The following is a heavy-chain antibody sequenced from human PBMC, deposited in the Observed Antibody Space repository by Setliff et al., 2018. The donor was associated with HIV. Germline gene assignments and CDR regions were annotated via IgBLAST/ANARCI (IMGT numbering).Heavy chain of an antibody. CDR1: GYTFTGYD. V-gene: IGHV1-8*01. D-gene: IGHD1-26*01. CDR3: ARHYNVNYYVRKDFDY. J-gene: IGHJ4*02. CDR2: MNPDSGNT. Sequence: ASVKVSCKASGYTFTGYDINWVRQATGQGLEWMGWMNPDSGNTGYTQKFQGRVTMTRNTSISTAYMELSSLRSEDTAVYYCARHYNVNYYVRKDFDYWGQGILVTVSS.